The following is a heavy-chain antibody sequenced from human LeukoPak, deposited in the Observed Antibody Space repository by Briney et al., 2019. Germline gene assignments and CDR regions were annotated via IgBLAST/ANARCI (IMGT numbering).Heavy chain of an antibody. CDR3: ARYYYDSSGYYYVWFDP. J-gene: IGHJ5*02. V-gene: IGHV4-38-2*01. CDR2: IYYSGST. Sequence: PSETLSLTCAVSGYSISSGYYWGWIRQPPGKGLEWIGSIYYSGSTYYNPSLKSRVTISVDTSKNQFSLELSSVTAADTAVYYCARYYYDSSGYYYVWFDPWGQGTLVTVSS. D-gene: IGHD3-22*01. CDR1: GYSISSGYY.